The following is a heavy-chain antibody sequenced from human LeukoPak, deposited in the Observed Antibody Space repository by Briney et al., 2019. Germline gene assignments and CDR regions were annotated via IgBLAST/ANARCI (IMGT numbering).Heavy chain of an antibody. CDR2: IYYSGST. V-gene: IGHV4-59*01. Sequence: SETLSLTCTVSGGSISSYCWSWIRQPPGKGLEWIGYIYYSGSTNYNPSLKSRVTISVDTSKNQFSLKLSSVTAADTAVYYCARDTSSGGGHYYYYGMDVWGQGTTVTVSS. CDR3: ARDTSSGGGHYYYYGMDV. J-gene: IGHJ6*02. CDR1: GGSISSYC. D-gene: IGHD6-19*01.